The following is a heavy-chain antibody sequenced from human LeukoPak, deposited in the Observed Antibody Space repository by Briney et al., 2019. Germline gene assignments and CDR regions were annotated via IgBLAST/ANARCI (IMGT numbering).Heavy chain of an antibody. Sequence: PGASVKVSCKVSGYTLTELSMHWVRQAPGKGLEWMGGFDPEDGETIYAQKFQGRVTMTEDTSTDTAYMELSSLRSEDTAAYYCATAIVLVVAATTYFDYWGQGTLVTVSS. J-gene: IGHJ4*02. D-gene: IGHD2-15*01. V-gene: IGHV1-24*01. CDR3: ATAIVLVVAATTYFDY. CDR1: GYTLTELS. CDR2: FDPEDGET.